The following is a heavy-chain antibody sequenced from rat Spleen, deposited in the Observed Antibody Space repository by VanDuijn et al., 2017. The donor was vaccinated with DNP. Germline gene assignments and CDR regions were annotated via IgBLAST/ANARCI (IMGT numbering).Heavy chain of an antibody. J-gene: IGHJ2*01. V-gene: IGHV3-1*01. Sequence: EVQIQESGSGLVKPSQSLSLTCSVTGYSITSNYWGWIRQFPGNKMEYIGHISYSGRTDYNPSLKSRISINRDTSRNHFFLHLISVTTEDTATYYCARWTRYFDYWGQGVMVTVSS. CDR2: ISYSGRT. D-gene: IGHD1-7*01. CDR3: ARWTRYFDY. CDR1: GYSITSNY.